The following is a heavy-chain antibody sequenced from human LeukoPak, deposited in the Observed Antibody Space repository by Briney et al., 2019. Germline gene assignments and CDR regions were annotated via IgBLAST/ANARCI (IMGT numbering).Heavy chain of an antibody. J-gene: IGHJ4*02. CDR1: GYTFTSYA. CDR2: INTNTGNP. V-gene: IGHV7-4-1*02. D-gene: IGHD6-19*01. Sequence: GASVKVSCKASGYTFTSYAMNWVRQAPGQGLEWMGWINTNTGNPTYAQGFTGRFVFSLDTSASTAYLQISSLRAEDTAVCYCARVPGTLHAEQWLYLAFDIWGQGTLVTVSS. CDR3: ARVPGTLHAEQWLYLAFDI.